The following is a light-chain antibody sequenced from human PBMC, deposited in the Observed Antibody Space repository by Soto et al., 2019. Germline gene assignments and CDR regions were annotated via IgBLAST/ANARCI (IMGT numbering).Light chain of an antibody. Sequence: DIQMTQSPSTLSASVGDRVTITCRASQSISSWLAWYQQKPGKAPKLLIYKASSLESGVPSRFSGSGSVTEFTLTISSLQPDDFATYDCQEYNSYPSFGGGTKVEIK. CDR1: QSISSW. J-gene: IGKJ4*01. V-gene: IGKV1-5*03. CDR2: KAS. CDR3: QEYNSYPS.